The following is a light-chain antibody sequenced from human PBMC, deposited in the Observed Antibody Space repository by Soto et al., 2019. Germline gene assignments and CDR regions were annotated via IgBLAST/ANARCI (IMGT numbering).Light chain of an antibody. J-gene: IGKJ1*01. CDR3: QHYNSYSEA. CDR2: KAS. CDR1: QNIGDW. Sequence: IQMPPSPSTLSASVGDRVTIACRVSQNIGDWLAWYQQKPGKAPNLLIYKASTLESGVPSRFSGSGSGTEFTLTISSLQPDDFATYYCQHYNSYSEAFGQGTKVDIK. V-gene: IGKV1-5*03.